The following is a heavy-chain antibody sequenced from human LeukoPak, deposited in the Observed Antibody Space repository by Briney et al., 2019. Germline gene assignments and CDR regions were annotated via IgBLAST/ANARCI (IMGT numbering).Heavy chain of an antibody. CDR3: ARDPLGRYSGWRF. Sequence: GGSLRLSCAASGFSFTDYWMSWVRQAPGKGPEWVAHLNEDGSRIVYLDSVKGRFAISRDNTKSSLFLQMNSLRAEDTAVYYCARDPLGRYSGWRFWGQGTLVTVSS. D-gene: IGHD3-16*01. CDR1: GFSFTDYW. J-gene: IGHJ4*02. V-gene: IGHV3-7*04. CDR2: LNEDGSRI.